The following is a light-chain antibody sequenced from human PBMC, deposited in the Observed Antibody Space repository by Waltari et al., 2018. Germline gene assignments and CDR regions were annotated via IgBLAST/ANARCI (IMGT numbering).Light chain of an antibody. CDR1: SSDVGGYNY. J-gene: IGLJ1*01. CDR2: DVP. V-gene: IGLV2-11*01. CDR3: CSYAGSDTYV. Sequence: QSALTQPRSVSGSPGQSVAISCTGTSSDVGGYNYVSWYQQPPGKAPKIIIYDVPKRPSGVPGRFSGSKSGNTASLTISGLQADDEADYYCCSYAGSDTYVFGTGTEVTVL.